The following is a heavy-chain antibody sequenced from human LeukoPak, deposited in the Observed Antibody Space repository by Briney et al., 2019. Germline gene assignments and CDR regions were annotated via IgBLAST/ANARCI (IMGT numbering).Heavy chain of an antibody. Sequence: ASVKVSCKASGYTFTVYYIHWVRQAPGQGLEWMGWINPTSGDTNYVQKFQGRVTMTRDTSNSTTYMELNTLRSDDTAVYYCAKDNRYYYDTSGLRGIDYWGQGTLVTVSS. CDR1: GYTFTVYY. CDR2: INPTSGDT. J-gene: IGHJ4*02. V-gene: IGHV1-2*02. CDR3: AKDNRYYYDTSGLRGIDY. D-gene: IGHD3-22*01.